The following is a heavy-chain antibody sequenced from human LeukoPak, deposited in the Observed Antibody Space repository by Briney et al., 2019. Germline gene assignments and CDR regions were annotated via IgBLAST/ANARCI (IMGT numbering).Heavy chain of an antibody. V-gene: IGHV1-18*01. Sequence: GASVKVSCKASGYTFKSYGIHWVRQAPGQGLEWMGWISLNNGNRNYAEKFQGRVTMATDTSTSTAYMEMRSLRSDDTAVYYCARGIYAGNSGGGDAFDIWGQGTLVTVSS. CDR3: ARGIYAGNSGGGDAFDI. J-gene: IGHJ3*02. CDR2: ISLNNGNR. D-gene: IGHD4-23*01. CDR1: GYTFKSYG.